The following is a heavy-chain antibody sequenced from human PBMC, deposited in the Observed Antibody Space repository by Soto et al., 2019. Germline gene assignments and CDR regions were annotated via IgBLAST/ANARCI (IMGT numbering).Heavy chain of an antibody. Sequence: ASVKVSCKASGYTFTGYYMHWVRQAPGQGLEWMGWINPNSGGTNYAQKFQGWVTTTRDTSISTAYMELSRLRSDDTAIYYCARLVGAYDSYFDHWGQGTRVTVSS. J-gene: IGHJ4*02. CDR3: ARLVGAYDSYFDH. D-gene: IGHD5-12*01. CDR1: GYTFTGYY. V-gene: IGHV1-2*04. CDR2: INPNSGGT.